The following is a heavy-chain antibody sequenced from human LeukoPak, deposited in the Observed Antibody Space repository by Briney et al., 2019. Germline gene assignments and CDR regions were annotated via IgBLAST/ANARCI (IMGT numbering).Heavy chain of an antibody. D-gene: IGHD6-6*01. J-gene: IGHJ4*02. CDR3: GRVPISRYSSSSGPDY. CDR1: GFTFSSYS. Sequence: GGSLRLSCAASGFTFSSYSMNWVRQAPGEGLEWVSYISSSSSTIYYADSVKGRFTISRDNAKNSLYLQMNSLRAEDTAVYYCGRVPISRYSSSSGPDYWGQGTLVTVSS. V-gene: IGHV3-48*01. CDR2: ISSSSSTI.